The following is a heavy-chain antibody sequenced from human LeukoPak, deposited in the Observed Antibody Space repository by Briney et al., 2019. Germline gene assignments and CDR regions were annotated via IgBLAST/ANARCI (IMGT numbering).Heavy chain of an antibody. CDR1: GFSLSGHW. D-gene: IGHD1-26*01. J-gene: IGHJ4*02. CDR2: IKAGGSEK. Sequence: PGGSLRLSCATSGFSLSGHWMSWVRQPPGKGLEWVANIKAGGSEKYYVDSVKGRFTISRDDAKRTVDLQMDNLRTEDTAVYYCAYRNNFEYWGQGTLVTVPS. CDR3: AYRNNFEY. V-gene: IGHV3-7*05.